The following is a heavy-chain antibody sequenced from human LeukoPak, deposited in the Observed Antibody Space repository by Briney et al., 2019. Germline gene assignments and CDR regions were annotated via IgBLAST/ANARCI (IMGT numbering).Heavy chain of an antibody. CDR2: ISGSGGNT. CDR3: AKDPPSTSRGAFDI. V-gene: IGHV3-23*01. Sequence: GGSLRLSCAASGLTFSSYAMSWVRQAPGKGLEWVSAISGSGGNTYYTDSVKGRFTISRDNSKNTLYLQMDSLRAEDTALYYCAKDPPSTSRGAFDIWGQGTMVTVSS. CDR1: GLTFSSYA. J-gene: IGHJ3*02. D-gene: IGHD2/OR15-2a*01.